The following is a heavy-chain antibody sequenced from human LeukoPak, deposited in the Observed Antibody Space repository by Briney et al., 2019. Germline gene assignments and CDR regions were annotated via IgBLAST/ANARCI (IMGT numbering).Heavy chain of an antibody. D-gene: IGHD6-13*01. J-gene: IGHJ4*02. CDR1: GFTFSDYY. CDR2: ISSGSSCT. V-gene: IGHV3-11*03. Sequence: GGSLTLSCAASGFTFSDYYMNWICQAPAKWLDLVSCISSGSSCTNYADSVKGRFTISRDNDKNSLYLQMNSLRAEDTAVYYCGLLYTSSWYVGYWGQGTLVTVSS. CDR3: GLLYTSSWYVGY.